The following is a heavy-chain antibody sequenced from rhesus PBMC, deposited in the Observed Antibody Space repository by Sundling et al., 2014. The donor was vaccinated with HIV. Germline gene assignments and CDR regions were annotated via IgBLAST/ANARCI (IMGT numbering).Heavy chain of an antibody. J-gene: IGHJ4*01. Sequence: EVQLVESGGGLIKPGGSLRLSCVASGFTFSTYVMHWVRQAPGKGLEWVSVINESGGTTFHADSVKGRFTISRDNAKNSLFLQMNSLRAEDTAVYYCTGYLDWLFDYWGQGVLVTVSS. V-gene: IGHV3-100*01. CDR1: GFTFSTYV. CDR3: TGYLDWLFDY. CDR2: INESGGTT. D-gene: IGHD3-3*01.